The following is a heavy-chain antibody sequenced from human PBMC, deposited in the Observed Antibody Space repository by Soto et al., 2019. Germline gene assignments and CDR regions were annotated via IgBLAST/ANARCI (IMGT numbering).Heavy chain of an antibody. J-gene: IGHJ4*02. D-gene: IGHD3-22*01. Sequence: EVHLLESGGGLVQPGESLRLSCAASGFTFSSYAMSWVRQAPGKGLEWVSTITISGGGTYYADSMKGRFTISRDNSKNTLYLQMNSLRAEDTAVYYCAKEPIGYFDYWGQGTLVTVSS. CDR2: ITISGGGT. V-gene: IGHV3-23*01. CDR3: AKEPIGYFDY. CDR1: GFTFSSYA.